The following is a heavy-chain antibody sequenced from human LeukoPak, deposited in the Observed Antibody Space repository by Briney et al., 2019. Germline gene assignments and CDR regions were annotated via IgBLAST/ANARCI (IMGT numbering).Heavy chain of an antibody. D-gene: IGHD2-21*01. V-gene: IGHV7-4-1*02. CDR3: ARVPVIGRFDY. CDR1: GYTFTSYA. CDR2: INTYTGNP. Sequence: ASVKVSCKASGYTFTSYAMNWVRQAPGQGLEFMGWINTYTGNPTYAQGFTGRFVFSLDTSVSTAYLQISSLKAEDTAVYYCARVPVIGRFDYWGQGTLVTVSS. J-gene: IGHJ4*02.